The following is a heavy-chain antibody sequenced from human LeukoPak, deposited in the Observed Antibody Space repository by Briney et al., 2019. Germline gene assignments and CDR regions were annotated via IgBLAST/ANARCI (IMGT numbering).Heavy chain of an antibody. Sequence: ASVKVSCKASGYTFTSYAMHWVRQAPGQRLEWMGWINAGNGNTKYSQKFQGRVTITRDTSASTAYMELSSLRSEDTAVYYCARVNVRVRGVIFPFDYWGQGTLVTVSS. CDR3: ARVNVRVRGVIFPFDY. J-gene: IGHJ4*02. D-gene: IGHD3-10*01. V-gene: IGHV1-3*01. CDR1: GYTFTSYA. CDR2: INAGNGNT.